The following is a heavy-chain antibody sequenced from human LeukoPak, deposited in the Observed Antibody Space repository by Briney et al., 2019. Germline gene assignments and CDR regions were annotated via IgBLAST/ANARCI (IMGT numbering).Heavy chain of an antibody. CDR2: IGTAGDT. J-gene: IGHJ4*02. V-gene: IGHV3-13*01. Sequence: GGSLRLSCAASGFTFSSYDMHWVRQATGKGLEWVSAIGTAGDTYYPGSVKGRFTISRENAKNSLYLQMNSLRAGDTAVYYCARGVRGHYYDSSGSSSTYYFDYWGQGTLVTVSS. CDR1: GFTFSSYD. D-gene: IGHD3-22*01. CDR3: ARGVRGHYYDSSGSSSTYYFDY.